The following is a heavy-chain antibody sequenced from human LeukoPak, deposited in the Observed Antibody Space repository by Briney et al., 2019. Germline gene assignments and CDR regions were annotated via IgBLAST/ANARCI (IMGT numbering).Heavy chain of an antibody. CDR2: IHSSGST. V-gene: IGHV4-39*02. CDR3: AADRTGLAFDI. D-gene: IGHD3-22*01. CDR1: GGSISSSSYY. Sequence: SETLSLTCTVSGGSISSSSYYWGWIRQPPGKGLEWIGSIHSSGSTYYNLSLKSRVTISVDTSKNHFSLKMNSVTAADTAVYYCAADRTGLAFDIWGQGTMVTVSS. J-gene: IGHJ3*02.